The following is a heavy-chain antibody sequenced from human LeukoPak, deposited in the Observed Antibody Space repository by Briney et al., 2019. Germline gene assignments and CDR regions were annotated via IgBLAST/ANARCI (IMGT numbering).Heavy chain of an antibody. V-gene: IGHV4-59*01. CDR3: ATNDYGDYGSDY. J-gene: IGHJ4*02. D-gene: IGHD4-17*01. Sequence: SETLSLTCTVSGGSISSYYWSWIRQPPGKGLEWIGYIYYSGSTNYNPSLKSRVTISVDTSKNQFSPKLSSVTAADTAVYYCATNDYGDYGSDYWGQGTLVTVSS. CDR2: IYYSGST. CDR1: GGSISSYY.